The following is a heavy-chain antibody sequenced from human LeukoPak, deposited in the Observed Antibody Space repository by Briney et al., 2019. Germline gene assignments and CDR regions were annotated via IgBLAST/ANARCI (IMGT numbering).Heavy chain of an antibody. CDR2: IYPGDSDT. D-gene: IGHD3-10*01. V-gene: IGHV5-51*01. J-gene: IGHJ5*02. Sequence: GESLKISCKASGYSFTSYWIGWVRQMPGKGLEWMGIIYPGDSDTTYSPSFEGQVTISADKSISTAYLKWNSLNVSDTAMYYCAALGSGGIGELLGWFGPWGKGTLVIVSS. CDR1: GYSFTSYW. CDR3: AALGSGGIGELLGWFGP.